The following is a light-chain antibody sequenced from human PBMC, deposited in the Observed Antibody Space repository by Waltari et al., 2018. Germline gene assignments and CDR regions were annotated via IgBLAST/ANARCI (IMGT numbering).Light chain of an antibody. CDR2: WAS. J-gene: IGKJ2*01. Sequence: DIVMTQSPDSLAVSLGERVTINCKSSQNILLNSNNKNYLAWYQQKPGQPPKLLVYWASTRESGVPDRFSGSGSGTDFTLTISSLQAEDVAVYYCQQYYNTPYTFCQGTKLEIK. CDR1: QNILLNSNNKNY. V-gene: IGKV4-1*01. CDR3: QQYYNTPYT.